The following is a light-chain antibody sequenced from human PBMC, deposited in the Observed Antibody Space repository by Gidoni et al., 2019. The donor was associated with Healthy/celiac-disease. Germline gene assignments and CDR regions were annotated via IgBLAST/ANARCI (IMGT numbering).Light chain of an antibody. J-gene: IGKJ3*01. CDR1: QSVLYSSNNKNY. Sequence: DIVMTQTPDSLAVSLGAMATINCKSSQSVLYSSNNKNYLAWYQQKPGQPPKLLIYWASTRESGVPDRFSGSGSGTDFTLTISSLQAEDVAVYYCQQYYSTPFTFGPGTKVDIK. CDR2: WAS. V-gene: IGKV4-1*01. CDR3: QQYYSTPFT.